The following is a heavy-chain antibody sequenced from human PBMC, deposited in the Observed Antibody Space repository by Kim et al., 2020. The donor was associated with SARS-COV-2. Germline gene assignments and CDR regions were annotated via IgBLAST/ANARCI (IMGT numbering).Heavy chain of an antibody. V-gene: IGHV3-23*01. J-gene: IGHJ4*02. CDR2: ININAGPT. Sequence: GGSLRLSCAASGFPFTNYAMSWVRQAPGKGLEWVSGININAGPTYYADSVKGRFTISRDNSRNTLYLQMNSLRVEDTALYYCAKARGGDWGQGTQVTVSS. CDR1: GFPFTNYA. CDR3: AKARGGD.